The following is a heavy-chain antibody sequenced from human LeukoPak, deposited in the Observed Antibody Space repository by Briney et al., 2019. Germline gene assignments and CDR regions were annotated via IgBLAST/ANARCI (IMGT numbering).Heavy chain of an antibody. D-gene: IGHD2-8*01. V-gene: IGHV4-34*01. CDR1: GGSFSGYY. CDR3: ARGSSGVYTRWFDP. CDR2: INHSGST. J-gene: IGHJ5*02. Sequence: SETLSLTCAVYGGSFSGYYWSWIRQPPGKGLEWIGEINHSGSTNYNPSLKSRVTISVDTSKNQFSLKLSSVTAADTAVYYCARGSSGVYTRWFDPWGQGTLVTASS.